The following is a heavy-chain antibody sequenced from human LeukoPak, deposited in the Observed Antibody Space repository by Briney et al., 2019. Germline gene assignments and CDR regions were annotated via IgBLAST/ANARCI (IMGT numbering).Heavy chain of an antibody. J-gene: IGHJ4*02. Sequence: SGTLSLTCAVSGYSISSGYYWGWIRQPPGKGLEWIGSIYHSGSTYYNPSLKSRVTISVDTSKNQFSLKLSSVTAADTAVYYCARHVLRGNSFHYFDYWGQGTLVTVSS. V-gene: IGHV4-38-2*01. D-gene: IGHD4-23*01. CDR1: GYSISSGYY. CDR2: IYHSGST. CDR3: ARHVLRGNSFHYFDY.